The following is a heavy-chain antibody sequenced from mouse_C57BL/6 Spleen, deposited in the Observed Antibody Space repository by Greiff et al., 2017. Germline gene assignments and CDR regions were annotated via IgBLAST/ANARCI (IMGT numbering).Heavy chain of an antibody. V-gene: IGHV2-9-1*01. CDR2: IWTGGGT. D-gene: IGHD1-1*01. CDR3: AAHYYGSRRGYAMDY. Sequence: QVQLKESGPGLVAPSQSLSITCTVSGFSLTSYAISWVRQPPGKGLEWLGVIWTGGGTNYNSALKSRLSISKDNSKSQVFLKMNSLQTDDTARYYCAAHYYGSRRGYAMDYWGQGTSVTVSS. CDR1: GFSLTSYA. J-gene: IGHJ4*01.